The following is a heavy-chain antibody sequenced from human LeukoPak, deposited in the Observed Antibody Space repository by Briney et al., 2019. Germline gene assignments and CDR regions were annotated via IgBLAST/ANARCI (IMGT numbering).Heavy chain of an antibody. D-gene: IGHD3-3*01. CDR2: IYYSGST. CDR1: GGSISSSSYY. CDR3: ARGPAHDSWSVENWFDP. V-gene: IGHV4-39*07. Sequence: SETLSLTCTVSGGSISSSSYYWGWIRQPPGKGLEWIGSIYYSGSTYYNPSLKSRVTISVDTSKNQFSLKLSSVTAADTAVYYCARGPAHDSWSVENWFDPWGQGTLVTVSS. J-gene: IGHJ5*02.